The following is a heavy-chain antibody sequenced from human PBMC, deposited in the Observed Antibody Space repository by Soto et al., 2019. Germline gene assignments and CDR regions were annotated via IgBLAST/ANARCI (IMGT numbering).Heavy chain of an antibody. CDR3: AKRDRMATIQLDE. V-gene: IGHV3-23*01. D-gene: IGHD5-12*01. Sequence: HPVVSLRLSFAASGFTFSSYAMSWVRQAPGKGLEWVSAISGSGGSTYYADSVKGRFTISRDNSKNTLYLQMNSLRAEDTAVYYWAKRDRMATIQLDEWGKGNLVTVYS. CDR2: ISGSGGST. J-gene: IGHJ4*02. CDR1: GFTFSSYA.